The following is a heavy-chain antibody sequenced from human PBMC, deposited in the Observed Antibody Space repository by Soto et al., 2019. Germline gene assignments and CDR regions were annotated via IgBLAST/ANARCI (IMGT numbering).Heavy chain of an antibody. CDR2: ISYDGYNK. V-gene: IGHV3-30*18. CDR1: GFTFSSYG. Sequence: QVQLVESGGGVVQPGRSLRLSCAASGFTFSSYGMHWVRQAPGKGLEWVAVISYDGYNKYFADSVKGRFTISRDNSKNTLYLKMNSLRDEDTAGQYGAKAPLEEPDYDYFIRDFWGQGTPVTVSS. D-gene: IGHD1-1*01. CDR3: AKAPLEEPDYDYFIRDF. J-gene: IGHJ6*02.